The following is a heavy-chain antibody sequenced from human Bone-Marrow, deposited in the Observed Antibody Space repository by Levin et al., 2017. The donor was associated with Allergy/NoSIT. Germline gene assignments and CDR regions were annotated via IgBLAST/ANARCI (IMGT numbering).Heavy chain of an antibody. V-gene: IGHV3-30-3*01. CDR2: ISHDGNNK. J-gene: IGHJ3*02. Sequence: PGGSLRLSCAASAFTFSTYAMHWVRQAPGKGLEWVAVISHDGNNKYYSDSVRGRFTISRDNAKDILFLQMNSLRGEDTAVYFCARELSGSGTWDAFDIWGQGTMVIVSS. CDR1: AFTFSTYA. CDR3: ARELSGSGTWDAFDI. D-gene: IGHD1-1*01.